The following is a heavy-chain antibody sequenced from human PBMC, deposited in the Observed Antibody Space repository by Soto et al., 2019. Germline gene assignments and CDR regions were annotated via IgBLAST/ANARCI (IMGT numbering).Heavy chain of an antibody. CDR2: IYYSGST. Sequence: QVQLQESGPGLVKPSQTLSLTCTVSGGSISSGGYYWSWIRQHPGKGLEWIGYIYYSGSTYYNPSLKSRVTISVDTSKNQFSLKLSSVTAADTAVYYCARGSDSGGSCFFDPWGQGTLVTVSS. V-gene: IGHV4-31*03. CDR3: ARGSDSGGSCFFDP. J-gene: IGHJ5*02. D-gene: IGHD6-19*01. CDR1: GGSISSGGYY.